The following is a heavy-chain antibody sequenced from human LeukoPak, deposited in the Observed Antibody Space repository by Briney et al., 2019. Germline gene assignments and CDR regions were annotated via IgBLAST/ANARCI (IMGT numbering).Heavy chain of an antibody. Sequence: GGSLRLSCAASGFTFSSYSMNWVRQAPGKGLEWVSYISSSGSTIYYADSVKGRFTISRDNAKNSLYLQMNSLRAEDTAVYYCARFGPNDAFDIWGQGTMVTVSS. CDR3: ARFGPNDAFDI. D-gene: IGHD3-10*01. V-gene: IGHV3-48*04. J-gene: IGHJ3*02. CDR2: ISSSGSTI. CDR1: GFTFSSYS.